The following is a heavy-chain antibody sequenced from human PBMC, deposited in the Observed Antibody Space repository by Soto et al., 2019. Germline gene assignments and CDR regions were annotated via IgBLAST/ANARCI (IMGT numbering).Heavy chain of an antibody. CDR1: GFTFSSYA. V-gene: IGHV3-30-3*01. Sequence: PGGSLRLSCAASGFTFSSYAMHWVRQAPGKGLEWVAVISYDGSNKYYADSVKGRFTISRDNSKNTLYLQMNSLRAEDTAVYYCARDTRGPNYYYGMDVWGQGTTVTVSS. CDR3: ARDTRGPNYYYGMDV. CDR2: ISYDGSNK. D-gene: IGHD3-10*01. J-gene: IGHJ6*02.